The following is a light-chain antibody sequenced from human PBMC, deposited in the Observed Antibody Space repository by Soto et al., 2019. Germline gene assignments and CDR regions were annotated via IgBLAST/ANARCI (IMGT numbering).Light chain of an antibody. J-gene: IGKJ1*01. CDR1: QTVSSN. Sequence: EIVMTQSPATLSVSPGERATLSCRASQTVSSNLAWYQQRPGQAPRLLIYGASTRATDIPARFSGSGSETEFTLTISSLQSEDFAVYYGQHYSNWQTWTFGQGTRVDMK. CDR2: GAS. CDR3: QHYSNWQTWT. V-gene: IGKV3-15*01.